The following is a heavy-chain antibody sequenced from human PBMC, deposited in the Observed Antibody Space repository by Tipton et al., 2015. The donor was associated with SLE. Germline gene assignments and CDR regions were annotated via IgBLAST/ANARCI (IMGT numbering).Heavy chain of an antibody. CDR1: GGSISSGTYY. D-gene: IGHD3-10*01. CDR2: IYTSGST. CDR3: ARTEQGTGSYYRLVFEI. V-gene: IGHV4-61*02. Sequence: TLSLTCTVSGGSISSGTYYWSWIRQPAGKGLEWIGRIYTSGSTNYNPSLQSRVTISVDRSKNQFSLKLSSVTAADTAVYYCARTEQGTGSYYRLVFEIWGQGTLVTVSS. J-gene: IGHJ1*01.